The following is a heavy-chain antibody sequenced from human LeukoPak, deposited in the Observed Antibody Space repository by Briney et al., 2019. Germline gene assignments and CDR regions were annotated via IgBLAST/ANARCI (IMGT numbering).Heavy chain of an antibody. V-gene: IGHV3-53*01. CDR3: AKAHNSGYYYAFDY. Sequence: PGGSLRLSCAASGFTVSSNYMSWVRQAPGKGLEWVSVIYSGGSTYYADSVKGRFTISRDNSKNTLYPQMNSLRAEDTAVYYCAKAHNSGYYYAFDYWGQGTLVTVSS. D-gene: IGHD3-22*01. CDR2: IYSGGST. CDR1: GFTVSSNY. J-gene: IGHJ4*02.